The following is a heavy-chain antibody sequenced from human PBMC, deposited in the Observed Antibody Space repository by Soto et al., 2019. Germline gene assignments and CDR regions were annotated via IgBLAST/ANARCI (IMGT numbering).Heavy chain of an antibody. Sequence: TSETLSLTCTVSGGSISSRSDYWGWIRQPPGKGLEWIATIYDSGITYYNPSLKSRTTISVDTSNNQFSLMLTSVTAADTALYYCARQINYYGSGSPKGYYFDSWGQGTLVTVSS. V-gene: IGHV4-39*01. D-gene: IGHD3-10*01. J-gene: IGHJ4*02. CDR3: ARQINYYGSGSPKGYYFDS. CDR1: GGSISSRSDY. CDR2: IYDSGIT.